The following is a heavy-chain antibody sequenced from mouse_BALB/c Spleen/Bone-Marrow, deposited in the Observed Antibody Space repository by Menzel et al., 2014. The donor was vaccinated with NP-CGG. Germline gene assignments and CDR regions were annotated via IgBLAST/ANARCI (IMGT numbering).Heavy chain of an antibody. CDR3: ARLAYYDQTEVSFVY. J-gene: IGHJ3*01. CDR2: ISGGGSYT. V-gene: IGHV5-9-2*01. Sequence: EVKLMESGGGLVKSGGSLKLSCAASGFSFNSYGMSWARQTPEKRLEWVATISGGGSYTFYPDSVKGRFTISRDNAKNNLYLQLSSLRSEDTALYYCARLAYYDQTEVSFVYWGQGTLVTVSA. D-gene: IGHD2-4*01. CDR1: GFSFNSYG.